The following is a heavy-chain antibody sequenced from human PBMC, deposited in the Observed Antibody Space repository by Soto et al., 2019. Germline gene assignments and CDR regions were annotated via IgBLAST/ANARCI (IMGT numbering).Heavy chain of an antibody. J-gene: IGHJ4*02. CDR1: GYTFTSYA. V-gene: IGHV1-3*01. Sequence: ASVKVSCKASGYTFTSYAMHWVRQAPGQRLEWMGWINAGSGNTKYSQKFQGRVTITRDTSASTAYMELSSLRSEDTAVYYCARGLYNPLDYWGQGTLVTVSS. CDR2: INAGSGNT. D-gene: IGHD1-20*01. CDR3: ARGLYNPLDY.